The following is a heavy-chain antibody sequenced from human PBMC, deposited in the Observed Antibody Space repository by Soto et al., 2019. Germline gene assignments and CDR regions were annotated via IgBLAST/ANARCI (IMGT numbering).Heavy chain of an antibody. D-gene: IGHD2-2*01. V-gene: IGHV4-61*01. Sequence: SETLSLTCTVSGGFVNSDTHSWSWIRQTPGKRLEWIGLIYSGGSTKNPSLRSRVTMSVDTSKNQFSLKLRSVIVADTAVYHCARFVRSCSATTCSTRADVWGQGITVTVSS. J-gene: IGHJ6*02. CDR1: GGFVNSDTHS. CDR3: ARFVRSCSATTCSTRADV. CDR2: IYSGGST.